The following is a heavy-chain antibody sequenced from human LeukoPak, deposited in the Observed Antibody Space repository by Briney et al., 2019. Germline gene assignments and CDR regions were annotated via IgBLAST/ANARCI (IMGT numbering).Heavy chain of an antibody. CDR2: VYFTGNT. Sequence: SETLSLTCSVSGGSISSHYWSWIRQLPGKGLQWIGYVYFTGNTNYNPFFGSRLTISIDTSKSQLSLKLTSMTAADTAVYYCARGDRYDFWGGHYPSWFDPWGQGTLVTVSS. CDR3: ARGDRYDFWGGHYPSWFDP. V-gene: IGHV4-59*11. J-gene: IGHJ5*02. CDR1: GGSISSHY. D-gene: IGHD3/OR15-3a*01.